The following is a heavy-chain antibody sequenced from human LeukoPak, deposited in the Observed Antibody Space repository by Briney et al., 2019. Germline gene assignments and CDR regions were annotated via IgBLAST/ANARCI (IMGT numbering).Heavy chain of an antibody. J-gene: IGHJ4*02. D-gene: IGHD3-22*01. Sequence: PGRSLRLSCAASGVAFSAYGMHWIRQAPGKGLEWVAMISYDGSNKYYADSVKGRFTISRDNSKNTLALEMHSLTAEDTALYYCAKAASEVVDIAYFDYWGQGTLVTVSP. V-gene: IGHV3-30*18. CDR1: GVAFSAYG. CDR3: AKAASEVVDIAYFDY. CDR2: ISYDGSNK.